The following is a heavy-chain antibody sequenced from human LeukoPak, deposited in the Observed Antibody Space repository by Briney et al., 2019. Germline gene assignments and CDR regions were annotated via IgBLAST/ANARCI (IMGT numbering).Heavy chain of an antibody. Sequence: PGGSLRLSCAASGFTFSSYEMNWVRQAPGKGLEWVSYLSSSGSTLYYADSVKGRFTISRDNAKNSLYLQMNSLRAEDTAVYYCARTRPSGSLDDAFDIWGQGTMVTVSS. CDR3: ARTRPSGSLDDAFDI. V-gene: IGHV3-48*03. CDR2: LSSSGSTL. CDR1: GFTFSSYE. D-gene: IGHD1-26*01. J-gene: IGHJ3*02.